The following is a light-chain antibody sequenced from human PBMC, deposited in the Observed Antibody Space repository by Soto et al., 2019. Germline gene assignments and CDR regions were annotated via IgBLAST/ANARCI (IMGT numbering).Light chain of an antibody. V-gene: IGKV3-11*01. J-gene: IGKJ5*01. Sequence: EIVLTQSPTTLPLSPGERATLSCRASQSVSSYLAWYQQKPGQAPRLLIYDAYTRATGIPARFSGSGSGTDYTLTISSLEPEDFAVYYCQQRSNWPITFGQGTRLEIK. CDR1: QSVSSY. CDR3: QQRSNWPIT. CDR2: DAY.